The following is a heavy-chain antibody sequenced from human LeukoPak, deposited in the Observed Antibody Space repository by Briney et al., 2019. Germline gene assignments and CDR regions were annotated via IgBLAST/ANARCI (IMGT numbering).Heavy chain of an antibody. D-gene: IGHD6-19*01. CDR1: GFTFSSYG. V-gene: IGHV3-33*01. CDR3: ARDYFAVANNGDGFDI. CDR2: IWYDGSNK. J-gene: IGHJ3*02. Sequence: PGGSLRLSCAASGFTFSSYGMHWVRQAPGKGLECVAVIWYDGSNKYYADSVKGRFTISRDNSKNTLYLQMNSLRAEDTAVYYCARDYFAVANNGDGFDIWGQGTMVTISS.